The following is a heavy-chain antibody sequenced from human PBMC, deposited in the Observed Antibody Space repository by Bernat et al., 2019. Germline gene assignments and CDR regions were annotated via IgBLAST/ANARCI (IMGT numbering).Heavy chain of an antibody. J-gene: IGHJ3*02. CDR2: IYHNGNI. CDR1: GDSISSSAW. V-gene: IGHV4-4*02. Sequence: QVQLQESGPQLVKPSGTLSLTCVVSGDSISSSAWWSWVRQPPGKGLEWIAEIYHNGNINYNPSLRSRVTISIYKSKNQIALRLSSVTAADTAVYYCARDPVAAVGTAFDIWGQGTMVTVSS. D-gene: IGHD6-13*01. CDR3: ARDPVAAVGTAFDI.